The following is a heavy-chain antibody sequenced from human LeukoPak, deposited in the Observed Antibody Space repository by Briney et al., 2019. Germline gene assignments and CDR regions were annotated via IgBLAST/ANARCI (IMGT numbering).Heavy chain of an antibody. CDR3: VRLRRNNDRSGYYYYYDY. Sequence: GGSLRLSCAASGYTFSDFSVNWVRQAPGKGLEWVSSISVRSNYRYYADSVRGRFTISRDDARDSLFLQMNSLRAEATAVYFCVRLRRNNDRSGYYYYYDYWGQGTLVTVSS. CDR2: ISVRSNYR. J-gene: IGHJ4*02. D-gene: IGHD3-22*01. CDR1: GYTFSDFS. V-gene: IGHV3-21*01.